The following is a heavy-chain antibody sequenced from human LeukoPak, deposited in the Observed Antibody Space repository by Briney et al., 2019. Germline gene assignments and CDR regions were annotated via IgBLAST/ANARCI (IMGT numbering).Heavy chain of an antibody. CDR2: INPSGGST. J-gene: IGHJ6*02. CDR3: ARGGITMVRGSSFWYGMDV. D-gene: IGHD3-10*01. V-gene: IGHV1-46*01. Sequence: ASVKVSCKASGYTFTSYYMHWVRQAPGQGLEWMGIINPSGGSTSYAQKFQGRVTMTRDTSTSTVYMELSSLRSEDTAVYYCARGGITMVRGSSFWYGMDVWGQGTTVTVSS. CDR1: GYTFTSYY.